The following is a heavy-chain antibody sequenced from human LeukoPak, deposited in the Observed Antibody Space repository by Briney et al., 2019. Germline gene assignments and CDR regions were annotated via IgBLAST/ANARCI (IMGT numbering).Heavy chain of an antibody. CDR1: GYTFIHHY. V-gene: IGHV1-2*02. CDR3: VRIYRGPDY. Sequence: ASVKVSCKASGYTFIHHYIHWVRQAPGQGLEWMGWINPNSDDTNYAQKFQGRVTMTRDTSISTVYMELTRLRSDDTAVYYCVRIYRGPDYWGQGTLVTVSS. CDR2: INPNSDDT. J-gene: IGHJ4*02. D-gene: IGHD3-10*01.